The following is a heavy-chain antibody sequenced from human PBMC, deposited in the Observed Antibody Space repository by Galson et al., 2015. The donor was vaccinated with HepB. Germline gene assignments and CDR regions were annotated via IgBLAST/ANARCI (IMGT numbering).Heavy chain of an antibody. CDR1: GYTFTSHA. D-gene: IGHD3-22*01. CDR2: INAGNGNT. V-gene: IGHV1-3*01. CDR3: ARDLRSSGYPGGGHDAFDI. Sequence: SVKVSCKASGYTFTSHAMHWVRQAPGQRLEWMGWINAGNGNTKYSQKFQGRVTITRDTSASTAYMELSSLRSEDTAVYYCARDLRSSGYPGGGHDAFDIWGQGTMVTVSS. J-gene: IGHJ3*02.